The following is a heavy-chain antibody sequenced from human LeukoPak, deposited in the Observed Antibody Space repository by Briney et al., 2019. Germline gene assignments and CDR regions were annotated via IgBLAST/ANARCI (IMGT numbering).Heavy chain of an antibody. J-gene: IGHJ4*02. V-gene: IGHV4-59*13. D-gene: IGHD6-19*01. CDR3: TKATKGLAFDS. CDR1: GGSPTSDF. CDR2: IYNSGTT. Sequence: SETLSLTCTLSGGSPTSDFWSWRRQSPGTGREWIGNIYNSGTTNHNPPLNRLVTMSVAPSNNQLSLQLPSATAADTAVYYCTKATKGLAFDSWGRGTLVTVSS.